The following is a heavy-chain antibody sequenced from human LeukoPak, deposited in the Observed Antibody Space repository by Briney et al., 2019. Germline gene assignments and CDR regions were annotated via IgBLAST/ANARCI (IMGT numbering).Heavy chain of an antibody. D-gene: IGHD3-10*01. J-gene: IGHJ4*02. CDR2: INSSGYTT. V-gene: IGHV3-23*01. CDR1: GFTFSSYA. Sequence: GGSLRLSCAASGFTFSSYAMSWVRQAPGRGLEWVSTINSSGYTTYYADSVKGRFTISRDTSKNTLYLQMNSLRVEDTALYYCAARSSGSHFDYWGQGTLVTVSS. CDR3: AARSSGSHFDY.